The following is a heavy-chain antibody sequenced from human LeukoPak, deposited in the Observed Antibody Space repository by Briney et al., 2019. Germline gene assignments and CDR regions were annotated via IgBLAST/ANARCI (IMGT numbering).Heavy chain of an antibody. V-gene: IGHV4-39*01. CDR3: ARLGVGAFDI. J-gene: IGHJ3*02. Sequence: SETLSLTCTVSGGSISSSSYYWGWIRQPQGKGLEWIGSIYYSGSTYYNPSLKSRVTISVDTSKNQFSLKLSSVTAADTAVYYCARLGVGAFDIWGQGTMVTVSS. CDR2: IYYSGST. D-gene: IGHD2-15*01. CDR1: GGSISSSSYY.